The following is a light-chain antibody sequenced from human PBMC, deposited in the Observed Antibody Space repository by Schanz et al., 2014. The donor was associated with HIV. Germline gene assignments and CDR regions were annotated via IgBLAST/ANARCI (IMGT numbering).Light chain of an antibody. J-gene: IGKJ1*01. CDR1: QTISSE. V-gene: IGKV1-5*03. CDR2: QAS. CDR3: QQTSGFPRT. Sequence: DIQMTQSPSTLSASVGDRVSMTCRSSQTISSELAWYQQKPGKAPNLLIYQASILETGVPSRFSGSGSGTDFTLTISSLQPEDFATYYCQQTSGFPRTFGQGTTVEVK.